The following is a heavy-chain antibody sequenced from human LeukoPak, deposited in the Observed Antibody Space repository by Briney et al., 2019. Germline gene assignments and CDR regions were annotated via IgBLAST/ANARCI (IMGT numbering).Heavy chain of an antibody. CDR3: VRDWNGDYFDY. D-gene: IGHD1-1*01. Sequence: SETLSLTCTVSGGSISSYYWTWLRQPAGKGLEWIGRIHTSGNTNYSPSLKSRVTISRDTSKNQFSLRLTSVTAADTAVYYCVRDWNGDYFDYWGQGTLVTVSS. CDR1: GGSISSYY. CDR2: IHTSGNT. V-gene: IGHV4-4*07. J-gene: IGHJ4*02.